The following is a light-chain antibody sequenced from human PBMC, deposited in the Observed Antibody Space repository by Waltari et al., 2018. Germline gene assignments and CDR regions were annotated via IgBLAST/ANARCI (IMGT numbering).Light chain of an antibody. Sequence: EIVLTQSPGSLSLSPGESANLSCRATPSVGGGDLAWYQQKPGQSPRLPIYETSVRVTSLPDRFSGSGSGTHFTLTINRLEPEDFAVYYCQQYDSSPWTFGQGTKVEI. J-gene: IGKJ1*01. CDR2: ETS. CDR3: QQYDSSPWT. V-gene: IGKV3-20*01. CDR1: PSVGGGD.